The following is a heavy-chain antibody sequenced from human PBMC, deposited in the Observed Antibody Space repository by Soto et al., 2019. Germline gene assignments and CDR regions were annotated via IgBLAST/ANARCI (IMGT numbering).Heavy chain of an antibody. D-gene: IGHD2-2*01. CDR3: ARDSTLYCSSTSCPSNWFDP. V-gene: IGHV3-21*01. CDR2: ISSSSSYI. Sequence: PGGSLRLSCVGSGLTFSSYSMNWVRQAPGRGLEWVSSISSSSSYIYYADSVKGRFTISRDNAKNSLYLQMNSLRAEDTAVYYCARDSTLYCSSTSCPSNWFDPWGQGTLVTVSS. CDR1: GLTFSSYS. J-gene: IGHJ5*02.